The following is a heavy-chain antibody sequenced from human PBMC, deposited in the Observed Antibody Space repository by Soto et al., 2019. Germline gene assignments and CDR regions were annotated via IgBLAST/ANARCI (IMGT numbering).Heavy chain of an antibody. Sequence: GGSLRLSCAASGFTFSNYGMNWVRQAPGKGLEWLSYISSSSSTMYYADSVKGRFTISRDNAKNSLFLQMNSLRDEDTAIYYCARDHVAARILSGGYYYGLDVWGQGTTVTVS. CDR3: ARDHVAARILSGGYYYGLDV. CDR1: GFTFSNYG. CDR2: ISSSSSTM. D-gene: IGHD6-6*01. J-gene: IGHJ6*02. V-gene: IGHV3-48*02.